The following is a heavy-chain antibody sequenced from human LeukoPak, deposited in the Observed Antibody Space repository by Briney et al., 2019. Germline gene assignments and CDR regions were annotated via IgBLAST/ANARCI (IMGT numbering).Heavy chain of an antibody. D-gene: IGHD1-14*01. J-gene: IGHJ4*01. CDR2: IKSKADGGTA. V-gene: IGHV3-15*01. CDR1: GFSFSSSW. Sequence: PGGSLRLSCAASGFSFSSSWMSWVRQAPGKGLEWVGRIKSKADGGTADYAAPVKGRFTFSRDDSKNTLYLQMSSLKIEDTAVYYCSTDPGSYEIFWGHGTLVTVSS. CDR3: STDPGSYEIF.